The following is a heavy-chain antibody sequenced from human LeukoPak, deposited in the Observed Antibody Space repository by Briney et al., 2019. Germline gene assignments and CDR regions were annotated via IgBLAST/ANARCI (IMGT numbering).Heavy chain of an antibody. J-gene: IGHJ4*02. CDR3: AKLFDSGTYNNFFHY. Sequence: PGGSLRLSCAVSGFTVSSNYMNWVRQAPGKGLEWVSVITATSSSTYDADSVQGRFTISRDNSKNTLFLQMNSLRPEDTAIYYCAKLFDSGTYNNFFHYWGQGTLVTVSS. CDR1: GFTVSSNY. D-gene: IGHD3-10*01. V-gene: IGHV3-53*01. CDR2: ITATSSST.